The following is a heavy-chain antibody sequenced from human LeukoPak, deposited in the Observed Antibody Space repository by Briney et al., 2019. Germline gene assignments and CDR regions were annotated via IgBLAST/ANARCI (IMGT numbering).Heavy chain of an antibody. J-gene: IGHJ6*03. Sequence: SVKVSCKASGGTFSSYAISWVRQAPGQGLEWMGGIIPIFGTANYAQKFQGRVTITADESTSTAYMELSSLRSEDTAVYYCARAYSSSALSYYYYMDVWGKGTTVTVSS. V-gene: IGHV1-69*13. CDR3: ARAYSSSALSYYYYMDV. D-gene: IGHD6-6*01. CDR2: IIPIFGTA. CDR1: GGTFSSYA.